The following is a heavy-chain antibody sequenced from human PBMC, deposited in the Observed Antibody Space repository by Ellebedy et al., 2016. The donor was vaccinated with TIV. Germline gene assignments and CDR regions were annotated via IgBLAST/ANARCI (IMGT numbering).Heavy chain of an antibody. V-gene: IGHV3-53*01. CDR1: GFAVTGKY. CDR3: AAKGDTFGPPDVFDI. J-gene: IGHJ3*02. Sequence: GESLKISXAASGFAVTGKYMSWVRQAPGKGLEWVSVIYSGGSTYNSDSVKGRFTISRDNSKNTLFLQMNSLRAADTAVYYCAAKGDTFGPPDVFDIWGQGTMVTVSS. CDR2: IYSGGST. D-gene: IGHD1-26*01.